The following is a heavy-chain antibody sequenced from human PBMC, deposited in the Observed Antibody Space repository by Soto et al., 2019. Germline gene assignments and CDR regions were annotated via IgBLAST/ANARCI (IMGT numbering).Heavy chain of an antibody. D-gene: IGHD3-22*01. CDR2: FDPEDGET. CDR3: ATLTAWNYYDSSCYYIDY. V-gene: IGHV1-24*01. J-gene: IGHJ4*02. CDR1: GYTLTELS. Sequence: ASVKVSCKVSGYTLTELSIHWVRQAPGKGLEGMGGFDPEDGETIYAQKFQGRVTMTEDTSTDTAYMELSSLRSEDTAVYYCATLTAWNYYDSSCYYIDYWGQGPRFTFSS.